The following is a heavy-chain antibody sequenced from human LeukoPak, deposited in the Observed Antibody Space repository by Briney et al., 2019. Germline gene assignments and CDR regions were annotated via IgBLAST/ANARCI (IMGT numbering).Heavy chain of an antibody. D-gene: IGHD3-16*01. CDR1: GFTVSSNY. CDR3: ARERGWGASYYYGMDV. V-gene: IGHV3-66*01. Sequence: GGSLRLSCAASGFTVSSNYMSWVRQAPGKGLEWVSVILSDDTSYYTDSVKDRFIISRDNSENSLYLQMNSLRAEETAVYYCARERGWGASYYYGMDVWGQGTTVTVSS. CDR2: ILSDDTS. J-gene: IGHJ6*02.